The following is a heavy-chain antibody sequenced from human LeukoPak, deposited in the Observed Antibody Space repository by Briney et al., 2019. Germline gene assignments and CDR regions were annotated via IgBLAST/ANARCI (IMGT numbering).Heavy chain of an antibody. CDR1: RFSFSIYG. CDR3: AKYIVGNSDSY. V-gene: IGHV3-23*01. D-gene: IGHD1-26*01. Sequence: GGSLRLSCSASRFSFSIYGMNWVRQAPGKGLEWVSAISGSADRTYYTDSVKGRFTISRDNSKNTLYLQMNSLRVDDTAVYYCAKYIVGNSDSYWGQGTLVTVSS. CDR2: ISGSADRT. J-gene: IGHJ4*02.